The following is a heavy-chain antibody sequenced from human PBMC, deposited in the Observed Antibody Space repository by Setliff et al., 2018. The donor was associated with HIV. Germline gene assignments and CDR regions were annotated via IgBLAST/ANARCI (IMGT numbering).Heavy chain of an antibody. V-gene: IGHV3-23*01. CDR1: GFTFSSYA. CDR3: AKGTYSYDSSGPDY. CDR2: IGGSGGST. D-gene: IGHD3-22*01. Sequence: AGGSLRLSCAASGFTFSSYAMNWVRQAPGKGLEWVSVIGGSGGSTYYADSVKGRFTISRDNSKNTLYLQMNSLRAEDTAVYYCAKGTYSYDSSGPDYWGQGTLVTVSS. J-gene: IGHJ4*02.